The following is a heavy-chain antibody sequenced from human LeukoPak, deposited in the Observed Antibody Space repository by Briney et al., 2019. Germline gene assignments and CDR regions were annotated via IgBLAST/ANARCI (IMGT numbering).Heavy chain of an antibody. CDR3: EGADREEAYNHRIDY. V-gene: IGHV4-39*01. D-gene: IGHD1-1*01. J-gene: IGHJ4*02. Sequence: PSETLSLTCTVSAGSISSSSYYWGWIRQSPGKGLEWIGGIYYSGDTYYNPSLKSRVTISVDTSKNQFSLKVTSVTAADTAVYYCEGADREEAYNHRIDYWGQGTLVTVSS. CDR2: IYYSGDT. CDR1: AGSISSSSYY.